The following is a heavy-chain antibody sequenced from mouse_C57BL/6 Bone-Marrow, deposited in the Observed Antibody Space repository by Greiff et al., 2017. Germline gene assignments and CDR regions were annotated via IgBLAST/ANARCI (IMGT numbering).Heavy chain of an antibody. D-gene: IGHD2-2*01. J-gene: IGHJ4*01. CDR3: ARWGLRRPYAMDY. Sequence: VQLQQSGAELARPGASVKLSCKASGYTFTSYGISWVKQTTGQGLEWIGEIYPRSGNTYYNEKFKGKATLTADKSSSTAYMELRSLTSEDSAVYFCARWGLRRPYAMDYWGQGTSVTVSS. CDR1: GYTFTSYG. V-gene: IGHV1-81*01. CDR2: IYPRSGNT.